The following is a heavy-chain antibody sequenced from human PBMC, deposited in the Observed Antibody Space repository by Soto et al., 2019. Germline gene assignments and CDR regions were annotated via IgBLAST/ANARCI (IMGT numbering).Heavy chain of an antibody. V-gene: IGHV4-34*01. J-gene: IGHJ3*02. Sequence: ETLSLTCAVYGGSFSGYYWSWIRQPPGKGLEWIGEINHSGSTNYNPSLKSRVTISVDTSKNQFSLKLSSVTAADTAVYYCAREKAAGTVEAFDIWGQGTMVTVS. CDR2: INHSGST. D-gene: IGHD6-13*01. CDR1: GGSFSGYY. CDR3: AREKAAGTVEAFDI.